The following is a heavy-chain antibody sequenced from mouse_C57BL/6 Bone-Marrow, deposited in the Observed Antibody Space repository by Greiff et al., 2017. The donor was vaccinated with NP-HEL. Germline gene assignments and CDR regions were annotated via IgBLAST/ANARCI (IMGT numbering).Heavy chain of an antibody. CDR2: INPSNGGT. CDR3: AREGIWLRRVYWYFDV. D-gene: IGHD2-2*01. CDR1: GYTFTSYW. Sequence: QVQLQQPGTELVKPGTSVKLSCKSSGYTFTSYWMPWVKQRPGQGLEWIGNINPSNGGTNYNEKFKRKATLTVDKSYSTAYMQRSSLTSDDSAVYYCAREGIWLRRVYWYFDVWDTGTTVTVSS. V-gene: IGHV1-53*01. J-gene: IGHJ1*03.